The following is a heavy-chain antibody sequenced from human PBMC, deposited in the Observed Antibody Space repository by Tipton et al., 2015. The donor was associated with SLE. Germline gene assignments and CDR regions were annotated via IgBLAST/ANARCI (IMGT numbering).Heavy chain of an antibody. J-gene: IGHJ2*01. CDR2: IYYSGST. V-gene: IGHV4-59*01. CDR3: ARGDWYFDL. Sequence: TLSLTCTVSGGSISSYYWSWIRQPPGKGLEWIGYIYYSGSTNYNPSLKSRVTISVDTSKNQFSPKLSSVTAADTAVYYCARGDWYFDLWGRGTLVTVPS. CDR1: GGSISSYY.